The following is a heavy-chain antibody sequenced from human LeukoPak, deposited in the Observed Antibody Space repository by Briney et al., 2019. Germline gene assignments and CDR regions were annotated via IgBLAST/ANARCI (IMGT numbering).Heavy chain of an antibody. D-gene: IGHD3-22*01. CDR2: IKQDGSEK. Sequence: GSLRLSCAASGFTFSSYWMHWVRQAPGKGLEWVANIKQDGSEKYYVDSVKGRFTISRDNAKNSLYLQMNSLRAEDTAVYYCARGGYYYDSTEGYFDYWGQGTLVTVSS. V-gene: IGHV3-7*01. CDR1: GFTFSSYW. J-gene: IGHJ4*02. CDR3: ARGGYYYDSTEGYFDY.